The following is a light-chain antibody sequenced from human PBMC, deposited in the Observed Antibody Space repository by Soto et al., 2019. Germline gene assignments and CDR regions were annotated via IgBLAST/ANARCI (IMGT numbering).Light chain of an antibody. CDR1: SSNIGSNY. J-gene: IGLJ2*01. V-gene: IGLV1-47*01. CDR3: AAWDDSLSAVV. CDR2: RND. Sequence: QLVLTQPPSASGTPGQRVTISCSGSSSNIGSNYVYWYQQFPGSAPKLLIYRNDQRPSGVPDRFSGSKSGTSASLAISGPGSEDEADYYCAAWDDSLSAVVFGGGTQLTVL.